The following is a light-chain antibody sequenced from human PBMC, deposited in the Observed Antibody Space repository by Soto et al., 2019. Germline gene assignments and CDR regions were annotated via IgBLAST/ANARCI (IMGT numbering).Light chain of an antibody. CDR2: DAS. CDR1: QSVSSY. Sequence: EIVMTQSPATLSVSPGERATLSFGASQSVSSYFAWYQQKPGQAPRLLIYDASNRATGIPARFSGSGSGTDFTLTISSLEAEDFAVYYCQQRSIWPLTFGQGTRLEIK. J-gene: IGKJ5*01. V-gene: IGKV3-11*01. CDR3: QQRSIWPLT.